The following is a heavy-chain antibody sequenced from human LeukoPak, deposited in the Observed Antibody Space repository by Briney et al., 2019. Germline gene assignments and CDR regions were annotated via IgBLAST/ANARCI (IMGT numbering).Heavy chain of an antibody. J-gene: IGHJ6*02. V-gene: IGHV4-30-4*01. CDR2: IYYSGNT. CDR1: GGSISSGDYL. CDR3: VRGAEQSGDYYYAMGV. D-gene: IGHD1-26*01. Sequence: SQTLSLTCSVSGGSISSGDYLWNWIRQPTGKGLEWIGYIYYSGNTYYNPSLKSRLTISVDTSKNQFSLKLNSVTAADTAVYYCVRGAEQSGDYYYAMGVWGQGTTVTVSS.